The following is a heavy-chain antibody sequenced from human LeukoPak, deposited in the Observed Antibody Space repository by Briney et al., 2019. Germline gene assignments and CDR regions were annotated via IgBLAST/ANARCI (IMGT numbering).Heavy chain of an antibody. J-gene: IGHJ6*02. Sequence: PGGSLRLSCAASGFTFSSYSMNWVRQAPGKGLEWVSSISSSSSYIYYAGSVKGRFTISRDNAKNSLYLQMNSLRAEDTAVYYCARDISRIQLWTYYGMDVWGQGTTDTVSS. CDR3: ARDISRIQLWTYYGMDV. CDR2: ISSSSSYI. D-gene: IGHD5-18*01. V-gene: IGHV3-21*01. CDR1: GFTFSSYS.